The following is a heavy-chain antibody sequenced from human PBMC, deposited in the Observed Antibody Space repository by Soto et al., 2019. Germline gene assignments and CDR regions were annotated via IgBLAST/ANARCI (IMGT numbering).Heavy chain of an antibody. J-gene: IGHJ6*02. CDR3: ASDLVRGQNGMDV. CDR1: GYTFTTYF. V-gene: IGHV1-46*01. CDR2: INPTGGST. Sequence: QVELVQSGAEVKKPGASVKISCKASGYTFTTYFMHWVRQAPGQGLEWMGIINPTGGSTTYAEEFQGRVTMTRDTSTTTVYMELTSLRSADTAVYSCASDLVRGQNGMDVWGQGTTVTVTS.